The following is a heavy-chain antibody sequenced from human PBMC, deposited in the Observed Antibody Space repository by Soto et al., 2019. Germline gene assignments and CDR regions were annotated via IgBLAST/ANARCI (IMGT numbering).Heavy chain of an antibody. V-gene: IGHV1-69*06. J-gene: IGHJ4*02. CDR2: IIGIFGTA. CDR1: GGTFGSYS. D-gene: IGHD6-13*01. Sequence: QVQLVQSGTEVKEPGSSVKVSCKASGGTFGSYSISWVRQAPGQGLEWMGGIIGIFGTANYAQKFQGRVTITADKSTSTAYMELSSLRSEDTAVYYCARQQGTAAANDYWGQGTPVTVSS. CDR3: ARQQGTAAANDY.